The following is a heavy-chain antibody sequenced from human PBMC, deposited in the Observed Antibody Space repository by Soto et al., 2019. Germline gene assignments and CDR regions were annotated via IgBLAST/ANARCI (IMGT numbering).Heavy chain of an antibody. J-gene: IGHJ6*02. CDR3: VRSEEDSDYYYYGMDV. CDR1: GDTVSSNSVA. Sequence: PSQTLSLTCVGSGDTVSSNSVAWNWVRQSPSRGLEWLGRTYYRSRWYSDYAVSVRSRIDINADTSKNQASLQLNSVTPEDTAVYYCVRSEEDSDYYYYGMDVWGQGTTVTVSS. V-gene: IGHV6-1*01. D-gene: IGHD4-17*01. CDR2: TYYRSRWYS.